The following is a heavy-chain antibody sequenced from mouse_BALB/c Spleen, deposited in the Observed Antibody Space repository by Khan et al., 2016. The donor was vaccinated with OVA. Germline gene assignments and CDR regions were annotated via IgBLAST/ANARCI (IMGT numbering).Heavy chain of an antibody. J-gene: IGHJ4*01. CDR1: GFTFSDYG. V-gene: IGHV5-15*02. Sequence: EVQLVESGGGLVQPGGSRKLSCAASGFTFSDYGLAWVRQAPGKGPEWVAFISSLAYSIYYADTVKGRFTIPRENAKNTLYLEMSSLRSEDTAMYYCARSWAMDYWGQGTSVTVSS. CDR3: ARSWAMDY. CDR2: ISSLAYSI.